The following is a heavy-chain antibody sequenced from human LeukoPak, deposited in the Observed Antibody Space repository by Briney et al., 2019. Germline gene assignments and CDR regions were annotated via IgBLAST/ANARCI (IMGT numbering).Heavy chain of an antibody. Sequence: GESLKISCQGFGYRFTSYWIGWVRQMPGKGLEWVGIIYPGDSDTRYSPSFQGQVIISADKSIRTAYLQWGSLTASDTAMYYCARLSGGSPSSVDYWGQGTLVTVSS. J-gene: IGHJ4*02. CDR2: IYPGDSDT. CDR1: GYRFTSYW. CDR3: ARLSGGSPSSVDY. V-gene: IGHV5-51*01. D-gene: IGHD2-2*01.